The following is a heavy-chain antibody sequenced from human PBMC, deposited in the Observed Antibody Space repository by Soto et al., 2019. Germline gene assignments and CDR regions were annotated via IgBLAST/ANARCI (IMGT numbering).Heavy chain of an antibody. Sequence: QVQLQESGPGLVKPSETLSLTCTVSGGSISSYYWSWIRQPPGKGLEWSGYIYYSGSTNYNPSLKSRVTISVDTSKNQFSLKLSSVTAADTAVYYCARHGIYCSGGSCSYFDYWGQGTLVTVSS. CDR3: ARHGIYCSGGSCSYFDY. D-gene: IGHD2-15*01. CDR2: IYYSGST. J-gene: IGHJ4*02. CDR1: GGSISSYY. V-gene: IGHV4-59*08.